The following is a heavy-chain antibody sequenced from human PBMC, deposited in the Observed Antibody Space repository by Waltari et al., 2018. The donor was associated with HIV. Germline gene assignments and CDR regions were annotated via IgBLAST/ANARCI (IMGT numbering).Heavy chain of an antibody. CDR2: IYHSGGT. CDR3: ARGGGIVVKMYADDAFDI. D-gene: IGHD2-2*01. V-gene: IGHV4-4*02. CDR1: GDSVSSGTW. J-gene: IGHJ3*02. Sequence: QVQLQESGPGLVKPSGTLSLTCAVSGDSVSSGTWWNWVGTPPGKGLEWIGEIYHSGGTNYNPSLKSRVTISVDKSKNQFSLNMSSMTAADTAVYYCARGGGIVVKMYADDAFDIWGQGTMVTVSS.